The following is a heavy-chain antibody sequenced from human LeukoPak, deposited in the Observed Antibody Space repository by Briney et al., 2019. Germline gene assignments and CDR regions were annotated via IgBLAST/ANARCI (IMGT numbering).Heavy chain of an antibody. J-gene: IGHJ4*02. CDR1: GYTFTSYA. D-gene: IGHD6-19*01. V-gene: IGHV7-4-1*01. CDR2: INTNTGDP. CDR3: ARVHYSSGWYLAY. Sequence: ASVKVSCKASGYTFTSYAMNWVRQAPGQGLEWMGWINTNTGDPTYARGFTGRFVFSLVASVSNAYLQIRSLKAEDTAVYYCARVHYSSGWYLAYWGQGTLVTVSS.